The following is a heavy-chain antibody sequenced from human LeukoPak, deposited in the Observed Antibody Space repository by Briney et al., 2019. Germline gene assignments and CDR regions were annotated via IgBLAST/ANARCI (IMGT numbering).Heavy chain of an antibody. CDR3: ARMAPYSSSWDFDY. J-gene: IGHJ4*02. V-gene: IGHV2-26*01. CDR2: IFSKDEK. D-gene: IGHD6-13*01. Sequence: SGPVLVKPTETLTLTCTVSGFSLSNTGMGVSWIRQPPGKALEWLAHIFSKDEKSYSTSLKSRLTISKDTSKSRVVLTMTNMDPVDTATYYCARMAPYSSSWDFDYWGQGTLVTVSS. CDR1: GFSLSNTGMG.